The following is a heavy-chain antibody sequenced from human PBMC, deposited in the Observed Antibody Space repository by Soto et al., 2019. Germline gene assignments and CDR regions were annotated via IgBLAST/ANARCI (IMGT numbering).Heavy chain of an antibody. CDR3: ARQALLSLYYYYGMDV. V-gene: IGHV4-39*01. D-gene: IGHD2-2*01. J-gene: IGHJ6*02. CDR2: IYYSGST. CDR1: GGSINSRSYY. Sequence: SETLSLTCTVSGGSINSRSYYWGWIRQSPGKGLEWIGIIYYSGSTYYNPSLKSRVAMSVDTSKNQFSLKLRSVSAADTAVYYCARQALLSLYYYYGMDVWGQGATVTVSS.